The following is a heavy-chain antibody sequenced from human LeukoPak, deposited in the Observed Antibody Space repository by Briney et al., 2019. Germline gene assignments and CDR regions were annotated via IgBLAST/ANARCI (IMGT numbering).Heavy chain of an antibody. CDR1: GFTFSSYA. CDR2: ISYDGSNK. J-gene: IGHJ4*02. CDR3: ARDKY. Sequence: GGSLRLSCAASGFTFSSYAMHWVRQAPGKGLEWVAVISYDGSNKYYADSVKGRFTISRDNAKNSLYLQMNSLRAEDTAVYYCARDKYWGQGTLVTVSS. V-gene: IGHV3-30*07.